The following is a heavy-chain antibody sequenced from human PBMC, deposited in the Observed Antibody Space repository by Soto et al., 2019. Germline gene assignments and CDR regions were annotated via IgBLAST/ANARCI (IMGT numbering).Heavy chain of an antibody. CDR2: ISSSGSTI. Sequence: VQLVESGGGLVKPGGSLRLSCAASGFTFSDYYMSWIRQAPGKGLEWVSYISSSGSTIYYADSVKGRFTISRDNAKNSLYLQMNSLRAEDTAVYYCARGGYCSSTSCNRGDYYYMDVWGKGTTVTVSS. D-gene: IGHD2-2*01. J-gene: IGHJ6*03. V-gene: IGHV3-11*01. CDR1: GFTFSDYY. CDR3: ARGGYCSSTSCNRGDYYYMDV.